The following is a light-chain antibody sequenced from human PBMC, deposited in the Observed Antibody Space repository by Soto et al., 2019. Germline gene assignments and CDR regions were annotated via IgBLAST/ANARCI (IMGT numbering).Light chain of an antibody. CDR1: QSVTSSY. Sequence: ETVLTQSPGTLSLSPGETGTLSCRASQSVTSSYLAWYQQKPDQAPRLLIYGASNRATGIPDRFSGSGSGTDFTLTISRLEPEDFAVYYCQQYGSSTYTFGQGTKVEIK. V-gene: IGKV3-20*01. CDR3: QQYGSSTYT. CDR2: GAS. J-gene: IGKJ2*01.